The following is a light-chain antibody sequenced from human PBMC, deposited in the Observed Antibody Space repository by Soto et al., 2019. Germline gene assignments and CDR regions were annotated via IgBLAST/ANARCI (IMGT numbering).Light chain of an antibody. J-gene: IGKJ2*01. CDR1: QSVSSSY. CDR2: GAS. V-gene: IGKV3-20*01. Sequence: EIVLTQSPGTLSLSPGERATLSCRASQSVSSSYLAWYQQKPGQAPRLLIYGASSRATGIPDRFSGSGSGTDCTLTISRREPGDFAVYYWQQYGSSPMYTFGQGTKLEIK. CDR3: QQYGSSPMYT.